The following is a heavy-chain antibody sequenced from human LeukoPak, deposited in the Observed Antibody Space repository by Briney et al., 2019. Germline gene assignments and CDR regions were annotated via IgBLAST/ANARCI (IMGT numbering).Heavy chain of an antibody. CDR1: GFSFNSYS. CDR3: ARDEAVAGFDY. V-gene: IGHV3-21*01. CDR2: ISSSSSYI. Sequence: GGSLRLSCKASGFSFNSYSMNWVRQAPGKGLEWVSSISSSSSYIYYADSVKGRFTISRDNAKNSLYLQMNSLRAEDTAVYYCARDEAVAGFDYWGQGTLVTVSS. J-gene: IGHJ4*02. D-gene: IGHD6-19*01.